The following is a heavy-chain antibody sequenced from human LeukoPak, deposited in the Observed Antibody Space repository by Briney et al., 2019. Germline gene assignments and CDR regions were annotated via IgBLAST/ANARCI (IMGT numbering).Heavy chain of an antibody. V-gene: IGHV3-20*04. CDR3: ARMYYYGSGRYFDAFDI. J-gene: IGHJ3*02. Sequence: GGSLRLSCAASGFTFDDYGMSWVRQAPGKGLEWVSGINWNGGSTGYADSVKGRFTISRDNAKNSLYLQMNSLRAEDTAVYYCARMYYYGSGRYFDAFDIWGQGTMVTVSS. CDR1: GFTFDDYG. D-gene: IGHD3-10*01. CDR2: INWNGGST.